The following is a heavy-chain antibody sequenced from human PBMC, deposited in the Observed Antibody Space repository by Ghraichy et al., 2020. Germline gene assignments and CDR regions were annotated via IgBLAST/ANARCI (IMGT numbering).Heavy chain of an antibody. CDR3: AKDSPSYYDSIGYCDY. CDR1: GFTFSSYG. J-gene: IGHJ4*02. D-gene: IGHD3-22*01. CDR2: IRYDGSNK. V-gene: IGHV3-30*02. Sequence: GGSLRLSCAASGFTFSSYGMHWVRQAPGKGLEWVAFIRYDGSNKYYADSVKGRFTISRDSSKNTLYLQMNSLRAEDTAVYYCAKDSPSYYDSIGYCDYWGQGTLVTVSS.